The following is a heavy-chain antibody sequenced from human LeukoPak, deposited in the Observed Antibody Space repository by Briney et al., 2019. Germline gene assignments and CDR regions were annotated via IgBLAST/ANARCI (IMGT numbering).Heavy chain of an antibody. CDR2: IYSGGST. CDR1: GFTVSSNY. D-gene: IGHD3-16*01. V-gene: IGHV3-53*01. CDR3: ARSAQGGVTYFDY. Sequence: GGSLRLSCAASGFTVSSNYMSWVRQAPGKGLEWVSVIYSGGSTYYADSVKGRFTISRDNAKNSLYLQMNSLRAEDTAVYYCARSAQGGVTYFDYWGQGTLVTVSS. J-gene: IGHJ4*02.